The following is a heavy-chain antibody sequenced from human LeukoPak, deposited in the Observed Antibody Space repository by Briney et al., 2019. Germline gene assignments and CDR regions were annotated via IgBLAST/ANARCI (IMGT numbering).Heavy chain of an antibody. CDR1: GGTFSSYA. CDR2: IIPIFGTA. J-gene: IGHJ3*02. CDR3: ARDGLGWNDETSDAFDI. D-gene: IGHD1-1*01. V-gene: IGHV1-69*13. Sequence: SVKVSCKASGGTFSSYAISWVRQAPGQGLEWMGGIIPIFGTANYAQKFQGRVTITADESTSTAYMELSSLRSEDTAVYYCARDGLGWNDETSDAFDIWGQGTMVTVSS.